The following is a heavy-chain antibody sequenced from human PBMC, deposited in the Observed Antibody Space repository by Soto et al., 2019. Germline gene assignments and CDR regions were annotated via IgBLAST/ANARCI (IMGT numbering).Heavy chain of an antibody. CDR1: GSTFSTYD. D-gene: IGHD2-8*01. V-gene: IGHV3-13*01. Sequence: GGSLRLSCAASGSTFSTYDMHWVRQATGKGLEWVSAIGTVGDTYYLDSVKGRFTISRENAKNSLYLQMNSLRAGDTAVYYCARGRSNQYESSPPPRFDPWGREPWSPSPQ. CDR2: IGTVGDT. CDR3: ARGRSNQYESSPPPRFDP. J-gene: IGHJ5*02.